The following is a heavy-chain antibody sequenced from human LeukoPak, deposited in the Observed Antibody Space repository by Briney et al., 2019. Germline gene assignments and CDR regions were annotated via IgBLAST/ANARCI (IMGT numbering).Heavy chain of an antibody. Sequence: AGSLRLSCEASGFTFSHYGIHWVRQTPGKGLEWVAAISSDGVEKHYADSVKGRFTISRDNSKSTLYLQMNSLRAEDTALYYCAREGHYDILTGYSPVEYYFYYMDVWGKGTTVTVSS. CDR3: AREGHYDILTGYSPVEYYFYYMDV. D-gene: IGHD3-9*01. CDR2: ISSDGVEK. J-gene: IGHJ6*03. CDR1: GFTFSHYG. V-gene: IGHV3-30*04.